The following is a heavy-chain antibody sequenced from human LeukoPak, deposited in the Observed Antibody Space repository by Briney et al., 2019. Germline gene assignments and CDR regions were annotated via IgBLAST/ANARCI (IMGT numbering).Heavy chain of an antibody. CDR2: INPNSGGT. D-gene: IGHD3-22*01. J-gene: IGHJ4*02. CDR1: GYTFTGYY. CDR3: ARDRHYYDSSGYDY. Sequence: GASVKVSCKASGYTFTGYYMHWVRQAPGQGLEWMGWINPNSGGTNYAQKFQGRVTMTRDTSISTAYMELSRLRSDDTAVYYCARDRHYYDSSGYDYWGQGTLVTVSS. V-gene: IGHV1-2*02.